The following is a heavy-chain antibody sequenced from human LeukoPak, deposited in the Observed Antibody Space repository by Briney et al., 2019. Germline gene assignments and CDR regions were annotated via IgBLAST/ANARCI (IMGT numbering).Heavy chain of an antibody. V-gene: IGHV3-7*01. CDR3: AISTYSSSPS. CDR2: INQDESKK. D-gene: IGHD6-6*01. CDR1: GFTFSSFE. Sequence: GGSLRLSCAASGFTFSSFEMNWVRQAPGKGLEWVANINQDESKKYYVDSVEGRFTISRDNAQNSLYLQMNSLRAEDTAVYYCAISTYSSSPSWGQGTLVIVSS. J-gene: IGHJ5*02.